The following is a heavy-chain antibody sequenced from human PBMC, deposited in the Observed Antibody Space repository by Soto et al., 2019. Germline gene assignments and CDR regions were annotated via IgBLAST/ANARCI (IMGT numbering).Heavy chain of an antibody. CDR2: IYYSGST. CDR1: GGYSSSGGYY. V-gene: IGHV4-31*03. CDR3: VRALGDIVLVPAETNYYYYGMDV. J-gene: IGHJ6*02. D-gene: IGHD2-2*01. Sequence: PSETLSITCTVSGGYSSSGGYYWSWIRQHPGKGLEWIGYIYYSGSTYYNPSLKSRVTISVDTSKNQFSLKLSSVTAADTAVYYCVRALGDIVLVPAETNYYYYGMDVWGQGTTVTVSS.